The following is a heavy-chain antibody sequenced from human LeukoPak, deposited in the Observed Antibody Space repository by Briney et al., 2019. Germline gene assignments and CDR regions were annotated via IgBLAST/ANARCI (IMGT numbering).Heavy chain of an antibody. CDR3: ASYFYSSGYSPWYFDY. CDR2: INPNSGGT. CDR1: GYTFTGYY. V-gene: IGHV1-2*02. Sequence: ASVKVSCKASGYTFTGYYMHWVRQAPGQGLEWMGWINPNSGGTNYAQKFQGRVTMTRDTSISTAYMELSRLRSDDTAVYYCASYFYSSGYSPWYFDYWGQGTLVTVSS. D-gene: IGHD3-22*01. J-gene: IGHJ4*02.